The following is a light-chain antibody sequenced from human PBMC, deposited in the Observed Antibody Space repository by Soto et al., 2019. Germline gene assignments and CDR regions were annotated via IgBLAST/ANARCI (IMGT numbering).Light chain of an antibody. Sequence: EIVMTQSPATVSVSPGDRATLSCRASRTVHSNVAWYQHKPGQAPRLLIYGSSFRATGVPARFSGSGCGRVFALTTSILGPEDFCMYYCQHRGFWPLWAFGQGTKVDIK. CDR3: QHRGFWPLWA. V-gene: IGKV3D-15*03. CDR1: RTVHSN. J-gene: IGKJ1*01. CDR2: GSS.